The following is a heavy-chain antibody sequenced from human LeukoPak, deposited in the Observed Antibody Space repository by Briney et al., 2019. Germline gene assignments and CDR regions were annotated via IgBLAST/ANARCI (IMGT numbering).Heavy chain of an antibody. CDR2: ISSSSSYI. V-gene: IGHV3-21*01. Sequence: GGSLRLSCAASGFSFSSYTMNWVRQAPGKGLEWVSIISSSSSYIYYADSVKGRFNISRDNAKNSLYLQMNSLRVDDTAIYYCAKSIAGRPDFDYWGQGTLVTVSA. J-gene: IGHJ4*02. D-gene: IGHD6-6*01. CDR1: GFSFSSYT. CDR3: AKSIAGRPDFDY.